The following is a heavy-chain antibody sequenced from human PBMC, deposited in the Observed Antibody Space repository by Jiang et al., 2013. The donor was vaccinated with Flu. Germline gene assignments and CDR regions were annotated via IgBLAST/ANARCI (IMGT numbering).Heavy chain of an antibody. D-gene: IGHD3-3*01. V-gene: IGHV3-43D*03. CDR2: ISWDGGST. CDR1: GFTFDDYA. CDR3: AKGAEYYDFWSGYFTIDY. J-gene: IGHJ4*02. Sequence: QLVESGGVVVQPGGSLRLSCAASGFTFDDYAMHWVRQAPGKGLEWVSLISWDGGSTYYADSVKGRFTISRDNSKNSLYLQMNSLRAEDTALYYCAKGAEYYDFWSGYFTIDYWGQGTLVTVSS.